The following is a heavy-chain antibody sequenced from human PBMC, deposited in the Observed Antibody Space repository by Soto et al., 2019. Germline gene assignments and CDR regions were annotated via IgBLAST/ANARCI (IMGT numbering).Heavy chain of an antibody. Sequence: QVHLVQSGAEVKKPGASVKVSCKGSGYAFTIYGITWVRQAPGQGLEWMGWISAHNGNTNYAQKLQGRVTVTRDTSTSTAYMELRSLRTDDTAVYYCARGRYGDYWGQGALVTVSS. D-gene: IGHD1-1*01. CDR2: ISAHNGNT. J-gene: IGHJ4*02. CDR1: GYAFTIYG. V-gene: IGHV1-18*01. CDR3: ARGRYGDY.